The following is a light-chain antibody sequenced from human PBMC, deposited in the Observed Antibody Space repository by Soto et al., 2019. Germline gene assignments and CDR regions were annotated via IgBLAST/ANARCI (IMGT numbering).Light chain of an antibody. CDR2: GAS. Sequence: EIVLTQSPGTLSLSPGEGATLSCGASESVSSSYLAWYQQKPGQAPRLIIYGASNRATGIPDRFSGSGSGTDFTLTISRLEPEDFAVYYCQQYGSSGTFGQGTKVDIK. J-gene: IGKJ1*01. V-gene: IGKV3-20*01. CDR1: ESVSSSY. CDR3: QQYGSSGT.